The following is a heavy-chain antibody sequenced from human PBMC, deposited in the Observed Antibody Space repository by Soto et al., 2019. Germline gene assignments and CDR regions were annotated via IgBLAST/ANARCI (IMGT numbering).Heavy chain of an antibody. CDR1: GFTFSTYS. V-gene: IGHV3-21*01. CDR3: ARRIYYGEDY. D-gene: IGHD3-3*01. Sequence: EVQLVESGGGLVKPGGSLRLSCAASGFTFSTYSMNWVRQAPGKGLEWVSSISRDSIFIYYADSVRGRFTISRDNAKNSLYLQMNSLRADDTGVYYCARRIYYGEDYWGQGTLVTVSS. J-gene: IGHJ4*02. CDR2: ISRDSIFI.